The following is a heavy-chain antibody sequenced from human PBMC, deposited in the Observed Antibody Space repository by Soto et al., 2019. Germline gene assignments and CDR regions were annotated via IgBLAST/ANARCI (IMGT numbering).Heavy chain of an antibody. CDR1: GFSFSSCS. V-gene: IGHV3-9*01. D-gene: IGHD6-13*01. CDR3: AKGWQQLVRGGFDP. Sequence: GGSLGLSCAASGFSFSSCSMNWVRQAPGKGLEWVSGISWNSSSIGYADSVKGRFTISRDNAKNSLYLQMNSLRAEDTALYYCAKGWQQLVRGGFDPWGQGTLVTVSS. J-gene: IGHJ5*02. CDR2: ISWNSSSI.